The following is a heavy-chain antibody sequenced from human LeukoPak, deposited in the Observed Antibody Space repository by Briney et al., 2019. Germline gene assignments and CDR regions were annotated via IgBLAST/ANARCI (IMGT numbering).Heavy chain of an antibody. D-gene: IGHD1-1*01. CDR1: GFTFSNAW. CDR2: IKSKTDGGTT. V-gene: IGHV3-15*01. J-gene: IGHJ6*02. Sequence: GGSLRLSCAASGFTFSNAWMSWVRQAPGKGLEWVGRIKSKTDGGTTDYAAPVKGRFTISRDDSKNTLYLQMNSLKTEDTAVYYCTTDWNDVSKYYYYYYGMDVWGQGTTVTVSS. CDR3: TTDWNDVSKYYYYYYGMDV.